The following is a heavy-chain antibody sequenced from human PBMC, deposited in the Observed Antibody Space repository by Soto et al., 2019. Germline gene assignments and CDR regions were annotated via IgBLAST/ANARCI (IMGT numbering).Heavy chain of an antibody. V-gene: IGHV5-51*01. J-gene: IGHJ3*02. CDR3: ARRQGEQIPFDI. CDR1: GYSFSSYW. D-gene: IGHD3-16*01. CDR2: IYPGDSDV. Sequence: GESLKISCKASGYSFSSYWIGWVRQMPGKGLEWMGIIYPGDSDVRYSPSYQGQVTISADKTTSTAYLRWSSLKAPDTAMYYCARRQGEQIPFDIWGQGTMVTVSS.